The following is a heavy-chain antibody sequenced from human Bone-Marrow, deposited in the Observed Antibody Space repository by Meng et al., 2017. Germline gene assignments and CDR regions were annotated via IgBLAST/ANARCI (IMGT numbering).Heavy chain of an antibody. CDR3: ARDRRIAVAGTTNYYYGMDV. V-gene: IGHV4-61*02. D-gene: IGHD6-19*01. Sequence: SETLSLTCSVSGGSINNAPHYWTWIRQPAGKGLEWIGRIPTSGRTSYNPSLKSRVTISVDKSKNQFSLKLSSVTAADTAVYYCARDRRIAVAGTTNYYYGMDVWGQGTTVTVSS. J-gene: IGHJ6*02. CDR2: IPTSGRT. CDR1: GGSINNAPHY.